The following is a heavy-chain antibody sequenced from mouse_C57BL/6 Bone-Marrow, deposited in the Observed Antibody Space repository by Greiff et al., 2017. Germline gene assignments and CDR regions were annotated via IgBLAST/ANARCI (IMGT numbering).Heavy chain of an antibody. J-gene: IGHJ3*01. CDR2: IDPSDSET. Sequence: QVQLQQPGAELVRPGSSVKLSCKASGYTFTSYWMHWVKRRPIQGLEWIGNIDPSDSETHYNQKFKDKATLTVDKSSSTAYMQLSSLTSEDSAVYYCASADYGSSYGWFAYWGQGTLVTVSA. CDR1: GYTFTSYW. D-gene: IGHD1-1*01. V-gene: IGHV1-52*01. CDR3: ASADYGSSYGWFAY.